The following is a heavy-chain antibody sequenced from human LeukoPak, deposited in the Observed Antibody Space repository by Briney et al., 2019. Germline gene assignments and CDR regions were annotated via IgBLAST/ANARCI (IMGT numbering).Heavy chain of an antibody. CDR2: IDSGRAYI. J-gene: IGHJ6*02. CDR3: ARRFDYGYYYGMDV. CDR1: TFTFSSYT. V-gene: IGHV3-21*01. Sequence: GGSLRLSCAASTFTFSSYTMNWVRQAPGKGLEWVSSIDSGRAYIYYADSVKGRFTISRGNAKNSVYLQMNSLRAEDTAVYYCARRFDYGYYYGMDVWGQGTTVTVSS. D-gene: IGHD4-17*01.